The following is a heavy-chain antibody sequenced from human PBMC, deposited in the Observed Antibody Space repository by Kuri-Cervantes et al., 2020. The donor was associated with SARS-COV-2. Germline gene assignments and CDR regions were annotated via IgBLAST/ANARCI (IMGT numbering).Heavy chain of an antibody. CDR2: MNPNSGIT. V-gene: IGHV1-8*02. CDR3: TTLIDY. Sequence: ASVKVSCKASGYTFNIYDIHWVRQAPGQGLEWMGWMNPNSGITGYAQKFQGRVTMTRDTSRSTAYMELSSLRSEDTAVYYCTTLIDYWGQGALVTVSS. CDR1: GYTFNIYD. J-gene: IGHJ4*02.